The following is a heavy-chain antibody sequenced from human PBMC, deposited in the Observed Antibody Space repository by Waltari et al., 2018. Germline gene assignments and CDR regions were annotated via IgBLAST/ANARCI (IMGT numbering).Heavy chain of an antibody. D-gene: IGHD2-15*01. CDR3: AREGGYCSGGSCQGSDAFDI. V-gene: IGHV4-59*01. Sequence: QVQLQESGPGLVKPSETLSLTCTVSGGSISSYYWSWIRQPPGTGLEWIGYIYYSGSTNYNPSLKSRVTISVDTSKNQFSLKLSSVTAADTAVYYCAREGGYCSGGSCQGSDAFDIWGQGTMVTVSS. CDR1: GGSISSYY. CDR2: IYYSGST. J-gene: IGHJ3*02.